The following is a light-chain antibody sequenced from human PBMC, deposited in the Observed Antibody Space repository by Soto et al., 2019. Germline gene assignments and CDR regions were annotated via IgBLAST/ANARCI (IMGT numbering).Light chain of an antibody. CDR1: QSVTSDY. CDR2: GAS. CDR3: QQYNSSTST. J-gene: IGKJ5*01. V-gene: IGKV3-20*01. Sequence: VLTQSPDTLSLSTGGRVPRXXRSSQSVTSDYLAWYQQTPGQAPRXXIFGASSRATGIPDRFTGSGSGTDFTLTISRLEPEDFAVYYCQQYNSSTSTFGQGTRLEIK.